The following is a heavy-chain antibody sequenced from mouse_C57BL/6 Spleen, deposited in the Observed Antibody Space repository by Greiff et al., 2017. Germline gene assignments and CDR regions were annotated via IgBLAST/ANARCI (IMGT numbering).Heavy chain of an antibody. CDR3: ARSGTSAVVTTEYAMDY. Sequence: VQLQQPGAELVRPGSSVKLSCKASGYTFTSYWMHWVKQRPIQGLEWIGNIDPSDSETHYTQKFKDKATLTVDKSSSTAYLPLSILTSEDSAVYYCARSGTSAVVTTEYAMDYWGQGTSVTVSS. V-gene: IGHV1-52*01. CDR2: IDPSDSET. CDR1: GYTFTSYW. D-gene: IGHD2-2*01. J-gene: IGHJ4*01.